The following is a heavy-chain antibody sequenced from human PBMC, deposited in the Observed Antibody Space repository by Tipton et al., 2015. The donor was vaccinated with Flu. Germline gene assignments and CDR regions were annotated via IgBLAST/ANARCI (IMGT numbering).Heavy chain of an antibody. V-gene: IGHV3-23*01. Sequence: SLRLSCVGSGFTFSSYALTWVRQAPGKGLEWVSGITGGGVNAYYADSVRGRFIISRDNSKNTLYLQMNSLRVEDTATYFCAKSPEGWFDPWGQGTLVTVSS. CDR2: ITGGGVNA. CDR3: AKSPEGWFDP. J-gene: IGHJ5*02. CDR1: GFTFSSYA.